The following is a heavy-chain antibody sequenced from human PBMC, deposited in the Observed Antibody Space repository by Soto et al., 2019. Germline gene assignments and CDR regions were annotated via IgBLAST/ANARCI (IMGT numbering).Heavy chain of an antibody. Sequence: QLQLQESGPGLVKPSETLSLTCTVSGGSIRSSSSYWDWIRQPPGKGLEWIGSIYYSGSTYYNPSLKSRVIISMDKSKTQFSLNVSPVTAADTAVYYCARRRGVVQDGMDVWGQGTTVIVSS. CDR1: GGSIRSSSSY. CDR2: IYYSGST. CDR3: ARRRGVVQDGMDV. D-gene: IGHD3-3*01. J-gene: IGHJ6*02. V-gene: IGHV4-39*01.